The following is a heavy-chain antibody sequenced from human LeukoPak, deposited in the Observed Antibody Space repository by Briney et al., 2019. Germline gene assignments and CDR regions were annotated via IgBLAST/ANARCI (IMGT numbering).Heavy chain of an antibody. D-gene: IGHD3-22*01. J-gene: IGHJ4*02. CDR3: ARAAEHYYDSSGKLDY. V-gene: IGHV3-21*01. CDR2: ISSSSSYI. CDR1: GFTFSSYS. Sequence: GGSLRLSCAASGFTFSSYSMNWVRQAPGKGLGWVSSISSSSSYIYYADSAKGRFTISRDNAKNSLYLQMNSLRAEDTAVYYCARAAEHYYDSSGKLDYWGQGTLVTVSS.